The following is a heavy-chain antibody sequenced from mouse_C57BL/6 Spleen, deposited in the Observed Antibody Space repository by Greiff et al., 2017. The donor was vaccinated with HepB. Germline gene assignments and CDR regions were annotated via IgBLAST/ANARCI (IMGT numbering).Heavy chain of an antibody. CDR3: ARYGYGSFYAMDY. CDR2: INPSTGGT. J-gene: IGHJ4*01. CDR1: GYSFTGYY. Sequence: EVQLVESGPELVKPGASVKISCKASGYSFTGYYMNWVKQSPEKSLEWIGEINPSTGGTTYNQKFKAKATLTVDKSSSTAYMQLKSLTSEDSAVYYCARYGYGSFYAMDYWGQGTSVTVSS. D-gene: IGHD1-1*01. V-gene: IGHV1-42*01.